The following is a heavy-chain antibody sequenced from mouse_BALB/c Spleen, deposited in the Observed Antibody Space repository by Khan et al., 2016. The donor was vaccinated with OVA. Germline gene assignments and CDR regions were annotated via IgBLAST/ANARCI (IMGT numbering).Heavy chain of an antibody. D-gene: IGHD2-10*01. V-gene: IGHV2-6-7*01. J-gene: IGHJ4*01. CDR1: GFSLTGYG. Sequence: VQLQESGPGLVAPSQSLSITCTVSGFSLTGYGVNWVRQPPGKGLEWLGMIWGDGSTDYNSGLKSRLSISKDNSKSQVFLKMNSLQTDDTASYYCARAYYGNYREAMDYWGQGASVTVFS. CDR2: IWGDGST. CDR3: ARAYYGNYREAMDY.